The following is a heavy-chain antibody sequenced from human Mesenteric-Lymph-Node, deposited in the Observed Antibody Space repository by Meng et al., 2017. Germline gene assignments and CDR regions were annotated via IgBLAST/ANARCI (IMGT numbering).Heavy chain of an antibody. D-gene: IGHD4-17*01. CDR2: INHRGST. J-gene: IGHJ4*02. V-gene: IGHV4-34*01. Sequence: EQLHESGPGLWKPPQALALTCAGYGGSFSGYYWSWIRQPPGKGLEWIGEINHRGSTNYNPSLKSRVTISVDTSKNQFSLKLSSVTAADTAVYYCARGRGYGDYGSLYWGQGTLVTVSS. CDR3: ARGRGYGDYGSLY. CDR1: GGSFSGYY.